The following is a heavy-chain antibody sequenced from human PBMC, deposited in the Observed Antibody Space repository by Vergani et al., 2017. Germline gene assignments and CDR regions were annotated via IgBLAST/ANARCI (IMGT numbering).Heavy chain of an antibody. J-gene: IGHJ4*02. V-gene: IGHV3-9*01. CDR2: ISWNSGSI. CDR1: GFTFDDYA. CDR3: AKPNDWGLSPYYFDY. Sequence: EVQLVESGGGLVQPGRSLRLFCAASGFTFDDYAMHWVRQAPGKGLEWVSGISWNSGSIGYADSVKGRFTISRDNAKNSLYLQMNSLRAEDTALYYCAKPNDWGLSPYYFDYWGQGTLVTVSS. D-gene: IGHD1-1*01.